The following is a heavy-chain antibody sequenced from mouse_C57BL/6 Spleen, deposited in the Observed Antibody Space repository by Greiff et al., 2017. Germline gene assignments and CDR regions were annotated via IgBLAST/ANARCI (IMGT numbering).Heavy chain of an antibody. CDR1: GFNIKDDY. V-gene: IGHV14-4*01. Sequence: EVKLMESGAELVRPGASVKLSCTASGFNIKDDYMHWVKQRPEQGLEWIGWIYPENGDTEYASKFQGKATITADTSSNTAYLQLSSLTSEDTAVYYCTTRGSYAMDYWGQGTSVTVSS. J-gene: IGHJ4*01. CDR2: IYPENGDT. CDR3: TTRGSYAMDY.